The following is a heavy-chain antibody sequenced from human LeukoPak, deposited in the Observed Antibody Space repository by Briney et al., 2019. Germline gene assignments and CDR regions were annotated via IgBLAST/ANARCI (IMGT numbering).Heavy chain of an antibody. V-gene: IGHV4-39*07. J-gene: IGHJ4*02. Sequence: PSETLSLTCTVSGGSISSSSYYWGWIRQPPGKGLEWIGSIYYSGSTYYNPSLKSRVTISVDTSKNQFSLKLSSVTAADTAVYYCARGARSARPDKTYDYWGQGTLVTVSS. CDR3: ARGARSARPDKTYDY. CDR2: IYYSGST. CDR1: GGSISSSSYY.